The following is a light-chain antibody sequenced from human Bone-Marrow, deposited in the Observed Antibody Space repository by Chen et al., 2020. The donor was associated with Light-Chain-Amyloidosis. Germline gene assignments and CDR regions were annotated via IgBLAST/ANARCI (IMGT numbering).Light chain of an antibody. CDR2: EVT. J-gene: IGLJ1*01. CDR1: SRDVGGDNH. Sequence: QSALTQPASVSGSPGQSITISCTGTSRDVGGDNHVSWYQQHPDKAPKLMIYEVTKRHSWVPARFSSSKTDNTASLTIARLQTDDEADYFCSSYTLTNPLVFGSGTRVTV. V-gene: IGLV2-14*01. CDR3: SSYTLTNPLV.